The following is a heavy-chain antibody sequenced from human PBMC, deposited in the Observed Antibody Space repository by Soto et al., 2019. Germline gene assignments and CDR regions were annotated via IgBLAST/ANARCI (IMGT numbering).Heavy chain of an antibody. V-gene: IGHV1-69*02. D-gene: IGHD3-10*01. CDR2: IIPILGIP. Sequence: QVQLVQSGAEVKKPGSSVKVSCKASGGTFSSYTISWVRQAPGQGLEWMGRIIPILGIPNYAQKFQGRVTITADKSTSTVYRELSRLRSEDTAVYYCARFRGSYGMDVWGQGTTVTVSS. J-gene: IGHJ6*02. CDR1: GGTFSSYT. CDR3: ARFRGSYGMDV.